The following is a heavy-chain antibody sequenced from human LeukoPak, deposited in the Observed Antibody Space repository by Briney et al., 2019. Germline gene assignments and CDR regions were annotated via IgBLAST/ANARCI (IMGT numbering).Heavy chain of an antibody. CDR3: AKDRGLTMIVVVTH. CDR1: GFTFSSYA. Sequence: TGGSLRPSCAASGFTFSSYAMSWVRQAPGKGLEWVSGISWNSGSIGYADSVKGRFTISRDNAKNSLYLQMNSLRAEDMAVYYCAKDRGLTMIVVVTHWGQGTLVTVSS. D-gene: IGHD3-22*01. J-gene: IGHJ4*02. CDR2: ISWNSGSI. V-gene: IGHV3-9*03.